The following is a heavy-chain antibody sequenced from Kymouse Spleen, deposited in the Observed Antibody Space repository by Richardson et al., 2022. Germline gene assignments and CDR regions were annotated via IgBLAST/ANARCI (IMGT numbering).Heavy chain of an antibody. CDR3: ARAPSYGSGSPNWFDP. CDR1: GFTFSSYW. J-gene: IGHJ5*02. Sequence: EVQLVESGGGLVQPGGSLRLSCAASGFTFSSYWMSWVRQAPGKGLEWVANIKQDGSEKYYVDSVKGRFTISRDNAKNSLYLQMNSLRAEDTAVYYCARAPSYGSGSPNWFDPWGQGTLVTVSS. V-gene: IGHV3-7*01. CDR2: IKQDGSEK. D-gene: IGHD3-10*01.